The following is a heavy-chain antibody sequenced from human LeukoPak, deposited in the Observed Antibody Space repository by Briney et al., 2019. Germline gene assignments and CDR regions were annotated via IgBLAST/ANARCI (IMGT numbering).Heavy chain of an antibody. V-gene: IGHV1-69*05. CDR2: IIPIFGTA. Sequence: SVKVSCKASGYTFTSYGISWVRQAPGQGLEWVGGIIPIFGTANYAQKFQGRVTITTDESTSTAYMELSSLRSEDTAVYYCARNKILVPDTPLDYWGQGTLVTVSS. D-gene: IGHD3-3*01. J-gene: IGHJ4*02. CDR1: GYTFTSYG. CDR3: ARNKILVPDTPLDY.